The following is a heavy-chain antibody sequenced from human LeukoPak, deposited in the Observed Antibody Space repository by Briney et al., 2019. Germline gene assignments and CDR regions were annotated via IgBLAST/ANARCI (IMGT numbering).Heavy chain of an antibody. J-gene: IGHJ4*02. CDR3: ATSVGIAAAGRNHPFDY. V-gene: IGHV1-46*01. CDR2: INPSGGST. Sequence: ASVKVSCKASGYTFTSYYMHWVRQAPGQGPEWMGIINPSGGSTSYAQKFQGRVTMTEDTSTDTAYMELSSLRSEDTAVYYCATSVGIAAAGRNHPFDYWGQGTLVTVSS. D-gene: IGHD6-13*01. CDR1: GYTFTSYY.